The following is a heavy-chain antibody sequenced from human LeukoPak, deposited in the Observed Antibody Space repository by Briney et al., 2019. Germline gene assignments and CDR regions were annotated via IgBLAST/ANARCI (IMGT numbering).Heavy chain of an antibody. J-gene: IGHJ4*02. Sequence: GGSLRLSCAASGFTFSSYGMHWVRHAPGKGLEWVAVIWYDGSNKYYADSVKGRFTISRDNSKNTLYLQMNSLRAEDTAVYYCARGPSQYYYDSSGFFDYWGQGTLVTVTS. D-gene: IGHD3-22*01. V-gene: IGHV3-33*01. CDR1: GFTFSSYG. CDR3: ARGPSQYYYDSSGFFDY. CDR2: IWYDGSNK.